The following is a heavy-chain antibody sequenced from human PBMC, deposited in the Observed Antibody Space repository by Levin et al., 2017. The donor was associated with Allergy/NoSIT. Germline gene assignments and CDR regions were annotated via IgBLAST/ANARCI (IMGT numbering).Heavy chain of an antibody. CDR1: GGSISSHTHY. J-gene: IGHJ6*03. Sequence: SETLSLTCTVSGGSISSHTHYWGWVRQPPGKGLEWIGSFHYSGSTYYNPSLKSRVTISVDTSKTQFSLKLSSVTAADTAVYYCARHCEWLGYYDYYMDVWGKGTTVTVSS. V-gene: IGHV4-39*01. CDR3: ARHCEWLGYYDYYMDV. D-gene: IGHD5-12*01. CDR2: FHYSGST.